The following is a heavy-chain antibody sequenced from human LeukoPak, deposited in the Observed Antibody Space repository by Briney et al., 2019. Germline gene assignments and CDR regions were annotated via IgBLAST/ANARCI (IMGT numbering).Heavy chain of an antibody. J-gene: IGHJ3*02. V-gene: IGHV4-61*02. CDR2: ISSRGST. Sequence: SETLSLTCTVSGDSISSGDYYWSWIRQPAGKGLEWIGRISSRGSTNYNPSLKSRVTISVDTPKTQFSLKLSSVTVAATAVYFCARGPYSYDSSGAFDIWGQGTMVTVSS. CDR1: GDSISSGDYY. CDR3: ARGPYSYDSSGAFDI. D-gene: IGHD3-22*01.